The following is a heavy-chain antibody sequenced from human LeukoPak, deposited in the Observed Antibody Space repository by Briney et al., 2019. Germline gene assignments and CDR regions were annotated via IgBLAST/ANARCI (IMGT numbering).Heavy chain of an antibody. V-gene: IGHV4-34*01. D-gene: IGHD4-11*01. Sequence: PSETLSLTCAVYGGSFSGYYWSWIRQPPGKGLEGIGEINHSGSTDYNPSLKSRVTISVDTSKNQFSLKLSSVTAADTAVYFCARNNYVTHFYGLDVWGQGTTVTVSS. CDR2: INHSGST. J-gene: IGHJ6*02. CDR3: ARNNYVTHFYGLDV. CDR1: GGSFSGYY.